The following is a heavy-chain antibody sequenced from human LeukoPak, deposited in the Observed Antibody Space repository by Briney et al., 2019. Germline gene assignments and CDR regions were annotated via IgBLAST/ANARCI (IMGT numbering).Heavy chain of an antibody. CDR1: GDSIRSSNYY. J-gene: IGHJ1*01. D-gene: IGHD3-22*01. Sequence: SEALSLSCIVSGDSIRSSNYYWDWIRQPPGKGLEWIGSICYSGRTYYNPSLKSRVSMSIDTTKNQFSLRLTSMTAADTAVYYCARRRYYDGSGYLDWGQGTLVIVSS. V-gene: IGHV4-39*01. CDR2: ICYSGRT. CDR3: ARRRYYDGSGYLD.